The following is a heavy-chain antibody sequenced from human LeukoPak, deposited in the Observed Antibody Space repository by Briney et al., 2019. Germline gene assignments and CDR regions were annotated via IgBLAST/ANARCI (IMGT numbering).Heavy chain of an antibody. J-gene: IGHJ4*02. CDR1: GYTFTDFY. D-gene: IGHD6-13*01. Sequence: ASVKVSCKASGYTFTDFYMNWVRQAPGQGLEWMGIINPSGASTRYAQKFQGRVTMTRDTSTSTIYMELSSLRSEDTAVYYCARGDRRRPPSSIGWYSENIFDYWGQGTLLTVPS. V-gene: IGHV1-46*01. CDR2: INPSGAST. CDR3: ARGDRRRPPSSIGWYSENIFDY.